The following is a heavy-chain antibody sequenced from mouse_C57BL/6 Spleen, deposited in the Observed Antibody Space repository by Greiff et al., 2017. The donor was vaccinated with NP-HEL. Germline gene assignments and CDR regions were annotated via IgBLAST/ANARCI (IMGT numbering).Heavy chain of an antibody. J-gene: IGHJ1*03. D-gene: IGHD1-1*01. CDR1: GYAFSSSW. Sequence: QVQLQQSGPELVKPGASVKISCKASGYAFSSSWMNWVKQRPGKGLEWIGRIYPGDGDTNYNGKFKGKATLTADKSSSTAYMQLSSLTSEDSAVYFCAREDLYYYGSSYEYFDVWGTGTTVTVSS. V-gene: IGHV1-82*01. CDR3: AREDLYYYGSSYEYFDV. CDR2: IYPGDGDT.